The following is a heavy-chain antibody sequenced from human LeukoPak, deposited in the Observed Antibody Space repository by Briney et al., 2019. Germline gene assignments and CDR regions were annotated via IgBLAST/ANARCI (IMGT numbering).Heavy chain of an antibody. J-gene: IGHJ4*02. CDR1: GFTFSSYS. CDR2: ISSSSSYI. D-gene: IGHD6-6*01. V-gene: IGHV3-21*01. Sequence: GGSLRLSCAASGFTFSSYSMNWVRQAPGKGLEWVSSISSSSSYIYYADSVKGRFTISRDNAKNSLYLQMNSLRAEDTAVYYCTRASEYMYTFDYWGQGTLVTVSS. CDR3: TRASEYMYTFDY.